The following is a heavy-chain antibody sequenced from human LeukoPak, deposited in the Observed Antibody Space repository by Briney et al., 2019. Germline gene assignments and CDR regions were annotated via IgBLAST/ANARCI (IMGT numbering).Heavy chain of an antibody. CDR1: GGSISSGGYY. Sequence: PSQTLSLTCTVSGGSISSGGYYWSWIRRHPGKGLEWIGYIYYSGSTYYNPSLKSRVTISVDTSKNQFSLKLSSVTAADTAVYYCASDNGDYGFDYWGQGTLVTVSS. CDR3: ASDNGDYGFDY. CDR2: IYYSGST. V-gene: IGHV4-31*03. D-gene: IGHD4-17*01. J-gene: IGHJ4*02.